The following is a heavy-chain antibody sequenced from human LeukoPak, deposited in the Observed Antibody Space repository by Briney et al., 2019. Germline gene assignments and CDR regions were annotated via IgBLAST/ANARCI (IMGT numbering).Heavy chain of an antibody. Sequence: ASVKVSCKASGYTFTGYYMHRVRQAPGQGLEWMGRINPNSGGTNYAQKFQGRVTMTRDTSISAAYMELSRLRSDDTAVYYCARGVVGESYYFDYWGQGTLVTVSS. D-gene: IGHD2-15*01. CDR2: INPNSGGT. V-gene: IGHV1-2*06. J-gene: IGHJ4*02. CDR3: ARGVVGESYYFDY. CDR1: GYTFTGYY.